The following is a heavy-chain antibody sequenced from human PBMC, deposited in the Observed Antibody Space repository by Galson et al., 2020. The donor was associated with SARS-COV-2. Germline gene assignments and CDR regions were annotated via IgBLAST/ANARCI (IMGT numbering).Heavy chain of an antibody. D-gene: IGHD3-9*01. V-gene: IGHV4-31*03. CDR2: IYYSGST. J-gene: IGHJ6*02. CDR1: GGSISSGGYY. CDR3: ARDQRLRYFDYDYYYYGMDV. Sequence: SETLSLTCTVSGGSISSGGYYWSWIRQHPGQGLEWTGYIYYSGSTYYNPSLKSRVTISVDTSKNQFSLKLSSVTAADTAVYYCARDQRLRYFDYDYYYYGMDVWGQGTTVTVSS.